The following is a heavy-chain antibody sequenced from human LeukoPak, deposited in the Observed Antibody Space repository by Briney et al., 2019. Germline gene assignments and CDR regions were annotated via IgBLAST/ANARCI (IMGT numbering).Heavy chain of an antibody. CDR1: DGSISSGNYY. D-gene: IGHD1-1*01. CDR2: VHASGST. Sequence: SQTLSLTCTVSDGSISSGNYYWGWIRQPAGKGLEWIGRVHASGSTDYNPSLKSRVTMSLDTSNNQFSLRLNSVTAADTAVYFCARHVDNWNDRAMFDFWGQGILVTVSS. CDR3: ARHVDNWNDRAMFDF. J-gene: IGHJ4*02. V-gene: IGHV4-61*02.